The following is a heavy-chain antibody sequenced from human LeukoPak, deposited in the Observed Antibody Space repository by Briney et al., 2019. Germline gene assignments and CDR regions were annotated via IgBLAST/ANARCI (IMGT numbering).Heavy chain of an antibody. Sequence: ASVKVSCKASGYTFTGYYMHWVRQAPGQGLEWMGCINPNSGGTNYAQKFQGRVTMTRDTSISTAYMELSRLRSDDTAVYYCARSIVVVPAAIESHDAFDIWGQGTMVTVSS. CDR2: INPNSGGT. D-gene: IGHD2-2*01. J-gene: IGHJ3*02. CDR3: ARSIVVVPAAIESHDAFDI. V-gene: IGHV1-2*02. CDR1: GYTFTGYY.